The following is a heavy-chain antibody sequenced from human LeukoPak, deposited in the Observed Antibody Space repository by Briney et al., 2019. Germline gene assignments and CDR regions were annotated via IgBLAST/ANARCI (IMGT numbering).Heavy chain of an antibody. D-gene: IGHD3-22*01. J-gene: IGHJ2*01. CDR3: ARSDYDTSKFDL. Sequence: SETLSLTCTVSGDSISSYYWSWIRQPPGKGLEWIGYIYYSGSTNYNPSLKSRVTISVDTSKNQFSLKLSFVTAADTAVYYCARSDYDTSKFDLWGRGTLVTVSS. CDR1: GDSISSYY. CDR2: IYYSGST. V-gene: IGHV4-59*01.